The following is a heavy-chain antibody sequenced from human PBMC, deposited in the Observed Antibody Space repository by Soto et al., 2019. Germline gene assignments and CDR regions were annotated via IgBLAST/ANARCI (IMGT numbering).Heavy chain of an antibody. Sequence: GGSLRLSCVASGFTFGAFAMTWVRQAPGKGLEWVSSIAISAVDTYNEPSVKGRFSTSRDDSRNTVYLQMNSLGVDDTALYYCARDRQPDGIWTFDYWGRGILVTVSS. V-gene: IGHV3-23*01. D-gene: IGHD2-15*01. J-gene: IGHJ4*02. CDR2: IAISAVDT. CDR3: ARDRQPDGIWTFDY. CDR1: GFTFGAFA.